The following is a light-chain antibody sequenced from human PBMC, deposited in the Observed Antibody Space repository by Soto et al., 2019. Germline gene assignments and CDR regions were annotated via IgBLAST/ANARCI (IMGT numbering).Light chain of an antibody. CDR3: QQRTNWPPYLT. CDR1: QSVSTY. CDR2: AAS. J-gene: IGKJ4*01. Sequence: EIVLTQSPGTLALSPGDRATLSCRASQSVSTYLAWYQQKPGQAPRLLFHAASNRPPGIPARFSGSGSGTDFTLTISNLEPEDSAVYYCQQRTNWPPYLTFGGGTKVEIK. V-gene: IGKV3-11*01.